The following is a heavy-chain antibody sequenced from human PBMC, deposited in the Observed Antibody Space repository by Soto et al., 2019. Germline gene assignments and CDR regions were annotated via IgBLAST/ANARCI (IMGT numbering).Heavy chain of an antibody. CDR2: ISYDGSNK. CDR3: AREDSSSWFPASYYYYGMDV. Sequence: GGSLRLSCAASGFTFSSYAMHWVRQAPGKGLEWVAVISYDGSNKYYADSVKGRYTISRDNSKNTLYLQMNSLRAEDTAVYYCAREDSSSWFPASYYYYGMDVWGQGTTVTVSS. V-gene: IGHV3-30-3*01. J-gene: IGHJ6*02. CDR1: GFTFSSYA. D-gene: IGHD6-13*01.